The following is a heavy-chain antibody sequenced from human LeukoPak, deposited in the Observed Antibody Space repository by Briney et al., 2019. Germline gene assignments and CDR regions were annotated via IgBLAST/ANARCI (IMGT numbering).Heavy chain of an antibody. CDR3: AGESSSGYYLAF. V-gene: IGHV3-66*01. Sequence: HTGGSLRLSCAASGFTVSNNYMSWVRQAPGKGLEWVSVIYSGGRTYYADSVKGRFTISRDNSKNTLYLQMNSLRAEDTAVYYCAGESSSGYYLAFWGQGTLVTVSS. D-gene: IGHD3-22*01. CDR2: IYSGGRT. CDR1: GFTVSNNY. J-gene: IGHJ4*02.